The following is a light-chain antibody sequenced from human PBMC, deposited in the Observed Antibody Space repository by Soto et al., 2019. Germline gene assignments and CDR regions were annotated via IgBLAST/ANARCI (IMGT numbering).Light chain of an antibody. CDR1: SSDVGDYNY. CDR2: DVS. CDR3: CSYAGSYV. V-gene: IGLV2-11*01. J-gene: IGLJ1*01. Sequence: QSALTQPRSVSGSPGQSVTISCTGTSSDVGDYNYVSWYQQHPGKAPKLMIYDVSKRPSGVPDRFSGSKSGNTASLTISGLQAEDEADYYCCSYAGSYVFGTGTKVTVL.